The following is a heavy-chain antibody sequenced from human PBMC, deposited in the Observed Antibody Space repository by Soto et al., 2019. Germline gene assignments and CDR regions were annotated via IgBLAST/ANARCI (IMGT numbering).Heavy chain of an antibody. V-gene: IGHV4-39*01. J-gene: IGHJ5*02. D-gene: IGHD4-17*01. Sequence: PSETLSLTCTVSGGSISSSSYYWGWIRQPPGKGLEWIGSIYYSGSTYYDPSLKSRVTISVDTSKNQFSLKLSSVTAADTAVYYCARPLDYGDYANNWFDPGGEGTLVTVSS. CDR3: ARPLDYGDYANNWFDP. CDR2: IYYSGST. CDR1: GGSISSSSYY.